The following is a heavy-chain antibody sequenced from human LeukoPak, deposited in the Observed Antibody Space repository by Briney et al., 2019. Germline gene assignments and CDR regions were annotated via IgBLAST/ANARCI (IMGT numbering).Heavy chain of an antibody. J-gene: IGHJ5*02. CDR2: INPNRGGT. Sequence: ASVKVSCKASGYTFTGYYMHWVRQDPGQGLEWMGWINPNRGGTNYAQRFQGRVTMTRDTSISTAYMELSRLRSDDTAVYYCARDWLLWFGELLSPAAWFDPWGQGTLVTVSS. D-gene: IGHD3-10*01. CDR1: GYTFTGYY. V-gene: IGHV1-2*02. CDR3: ARDWLLWFGELLSPAAWFDP.